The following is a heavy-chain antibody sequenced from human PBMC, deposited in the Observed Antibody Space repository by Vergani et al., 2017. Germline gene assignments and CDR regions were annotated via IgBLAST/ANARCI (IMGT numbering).Heavy chain of an antibody. Sequence: QVQLQESGPGLVKPSETLSLTCTVSGGSISSYYWSWIRQPPGKGLEWIGYIYYSGSTNYNPSLKSRVTISVDTSKNQFSLKLSSVTAADTAVYYCARVGPSARVVAGGFDPWGQGTLVTVSS. CDR2: IYYSGST. V-gene: IGHV4-59*01. J-gene: IGHJ5*02. CDR3: ARVGPSARVVAGGFDP. CDR1: GGSISSYY. D-gene: IGHD3-22*01.